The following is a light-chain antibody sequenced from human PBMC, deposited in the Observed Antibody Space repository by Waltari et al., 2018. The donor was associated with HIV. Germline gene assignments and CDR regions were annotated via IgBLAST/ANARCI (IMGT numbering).Light chain of an antibody. Sequence: DIQMTQSPSSLSASVGDRVTITCRASQGISNYLAWYQQKPGKVPKLLIYAASTLQSGVPCRFSGSGFGTEFTLTSHSLQPEDVAAQFCQKYNSAPPFTFGPGTKVDIK. CDR2: AAS. CDR3: QKYNSAPPFT. CDR1: QGISNY. J-gene: IGKJ3*01. V-gene: IGKV1-27*01.